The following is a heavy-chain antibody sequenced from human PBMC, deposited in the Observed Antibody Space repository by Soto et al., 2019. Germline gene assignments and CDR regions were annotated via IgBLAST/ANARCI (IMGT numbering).Heavy chain of an antibody. D-gene: IGHD6-19*01. J-gene: IGHJ6*02. CDR1: GFAFSSYW. V-gene: IGHV3-74*01. Sequence: PGGSLRLSCAASGFAFSSYWMHWVRQAPGKGLVWVSRINSDGSSTSYADSVKGRFTISRDNAKNTLYLQMNSLRAEDTAVYYCARDRRLVTNRYYYGMDVWGQGTTVTVSS. CDR3: ARDRRLVTNRYYYGMDV. CDR2: INSDGSST.